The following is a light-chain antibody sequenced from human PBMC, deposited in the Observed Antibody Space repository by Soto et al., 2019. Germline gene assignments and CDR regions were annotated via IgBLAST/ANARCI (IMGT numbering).Light chain of an antibody. CDR3: QQYDTSPLT. CDR2: GAS. CDR1: QSVSSNY. V-gene: IGKV3-20*01. Sequence: EIVLTQSPGTLSLSPGEKATLFCRASQSVSSNYLAWYQQKPGQAPRPLIYGASSRATGIPDRFRGSGSGTDFTLTISRLEPEDFAVYYCQQYDTSPLTFGGGTKVEIK. J-gene: IGKJ4*02.